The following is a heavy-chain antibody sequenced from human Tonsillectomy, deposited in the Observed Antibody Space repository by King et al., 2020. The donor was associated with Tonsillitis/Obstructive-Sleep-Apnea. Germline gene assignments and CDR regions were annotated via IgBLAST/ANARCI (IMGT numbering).Heavy chain of an antibody. D-gene: IGHD2-2*01. CDR1: GFTFSSYA. V-gene: IGHV3-23*04. CDR3: AKDAQRCSSTSCYSVFDY. J-gene: IGHJ4*02. Sequence: VQLVESGGGLVQPGGSLRLSCAASGFTFSSYAMSWVRQAPGKGLEWVSAISGSGGSTYYADSVKGRFTISRDNSKNTLYLQMNSLRAEDTAVYFCAKDAQRCSSTSCYSVFDYWGQGTLVTVSS. CDR2: ISGSGGST.